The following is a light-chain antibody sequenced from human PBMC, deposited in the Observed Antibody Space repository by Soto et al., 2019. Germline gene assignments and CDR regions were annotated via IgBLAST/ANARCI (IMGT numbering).Light chain of an antibody. Sequence: QSALTQPASVSGSPGQSISISCTGTSSDIGGYNYVSWYQQHPGKAPKLIIYEVSNRPSGVSIRFSGSKSGNTASLTISGLQAEDEADYYCTSYTGTTTVFGGGTKVTVL. J-gene: IGLJ2*01. CDR2: EVS. V-gene: IGLV2-14*03. CDR1: SSDIGGYNY. CDR3: TSYTGTTTV.